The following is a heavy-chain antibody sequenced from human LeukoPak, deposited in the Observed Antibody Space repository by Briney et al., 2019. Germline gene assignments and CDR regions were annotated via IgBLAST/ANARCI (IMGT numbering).Heavy chain of an antibody. D-gene: IGHD6-6*01. CDR3: ARGRNSGSSLDI. CDR2: IYPYSGDT. CDR1: GYTFTGYY. Sequence: ASVTVSCKASGYTFTGYYIHWVRQAPGQGFEWMGWIYPYSGDTNYAQNFQGRVTMTRDTSISTAYMELSSLKSDDTAVYYCARGRNSGSSLDIWGQGTMLTVSS. J-gene: IGHJ3*02. V-gene: IGHV1-2*02.